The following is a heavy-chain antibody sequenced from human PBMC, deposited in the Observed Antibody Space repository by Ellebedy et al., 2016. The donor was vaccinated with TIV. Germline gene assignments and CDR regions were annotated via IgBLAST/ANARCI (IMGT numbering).Heavy chain of an antibody. CDR2: IKQDGSEK. J-gene: IGHJ6*02. V-gene: IGHV3-7*03. Sequence: GESLKISXAASGFTFSSFWMSWVRQAPGKGLEWVANIKQDGSEKYYVDSVKGRFTISRDNSKNTLYLQMNSLRAEDTAVYYCAKDRRFGELLYAYYYYGMDVWGQGTTVTVSS. CDR3: AKDRRFGELLYAYYYYGMDV. CDR1: GFTFSSFW. D-gene: IGHD3-10*01.